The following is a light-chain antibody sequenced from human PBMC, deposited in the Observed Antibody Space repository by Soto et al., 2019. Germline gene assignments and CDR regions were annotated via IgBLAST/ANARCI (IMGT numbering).Light chain of an antibody. J-gene: IGKJ1*01. CDR2: DTS. V-gene: IGKV3D-20*01. Sequence: EIVLTQSPATLSLSPGERATLSCGAIQTVSNSYLAWYQQKPGLAPRLLISDTSRRATGIPDRFSGSGSGTDFTLTISRLEPEDFAVYYCQHYGSSRGTFGQGTKVDIK. CDR1: QTVSNSY. CDR3: QHYGSSRGT.